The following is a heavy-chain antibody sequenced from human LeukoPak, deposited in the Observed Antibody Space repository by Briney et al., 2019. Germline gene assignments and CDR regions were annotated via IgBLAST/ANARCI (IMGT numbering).Heavy chain of an antibody. CDR1: GFTFSSYG. V-gene: IGHV3-33*01. Sequence: GGSLRLSCAASGFTFSSYGMHWVRQAPGKGLEWVAVIWYDGSNKYYADSVKGRFTISRDNSKNTLYLQMNSLRAEDTAVYYCARGLGSGSYFDYWGQGTLVTASS. CDR3: ARGLGSGSYFDY. J-gene: IGHJ4*02. D-gene: IGHD6-19*01. CDR2: IWYDGSNK.